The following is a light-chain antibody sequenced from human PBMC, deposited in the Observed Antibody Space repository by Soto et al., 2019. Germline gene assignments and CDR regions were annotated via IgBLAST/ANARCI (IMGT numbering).Light chain of an antibody. CDR2: GNS. V-gene: IGLV1-40*01. J-gene: IGLJ3*02. CDR1: SSNIGAGYD. Sequence: QSVLTQPPSVSGAPGQRVTISCTGSSSNIGAGYDVHWYRQLQGTAPKLLIYGNSNRPSGVPDRFSGSKSGTSASLAITGLQAEDEADYYCQSYDSSLSGWVFGGGTKLTVL. CDR3: QSYDSSLSGWV.